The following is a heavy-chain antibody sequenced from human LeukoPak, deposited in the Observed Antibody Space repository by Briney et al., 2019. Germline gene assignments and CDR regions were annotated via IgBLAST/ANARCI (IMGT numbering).Heavy chain of an antibody. CDR2: IAAGGTT. V-gene: IGHV3-23*01. D-gene: IGHD5/OR15-5a*01. CDR3: AKYSVRIASRQETYFDY. J-gene: IGHJ4*02. Sequence: PGGSLRLSCAASGFTFSNYAMSWVRQAPGEGLEWVSAIAAGGTTYYADSVKGRFTISRDNSKNTLSLQMSSLRAEDTAVYYCAKYSVRIASRQETYFDYWGQGTLVTVSS. CDR1: GFTFSNYA.